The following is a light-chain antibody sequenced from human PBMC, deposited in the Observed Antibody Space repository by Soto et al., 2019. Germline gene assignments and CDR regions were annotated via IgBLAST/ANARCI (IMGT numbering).Light chain of an antibody. CDR2: GDT. V-gene: IGLV1-40*01. CDR3: QSYDNSLRAVI. J-gene: IGLJ2*01. Sequence: QSVLTQPPSVSGAPGQRVTISCTGSSPNIGAGYDVHWYQQLPGTAPKLLIYGDTNRPSGVPDRFSGSKSDTSASLAITGLQAEDEADYYCQSYDNSLRAVIFGGGTKPTVL. CDR1: SPNIGAGYD.